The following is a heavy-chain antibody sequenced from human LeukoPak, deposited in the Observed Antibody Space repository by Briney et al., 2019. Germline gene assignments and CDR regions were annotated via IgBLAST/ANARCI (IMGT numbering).Heavy chain of an antibody. CDR2: IKQDGSEK. Sequence: PGGSLRLSCAASGFTFSSYWMSWVRQAPGKGLEWVANIKQDGSEKYYVDSVKGRFTISRDNAKNSLYLQMNSLRAEDTAVYYCARDLDIVVVPAAHHDAFDIWGQGTMVTVSS. D-gene: IGHD2-2*01. CDR1: GFTFSSYW. CDR3: ARDLDIVVVPAAHHDAFDI. J-gene: IGHJ3*02. V-gene: IGHV3-7*01.